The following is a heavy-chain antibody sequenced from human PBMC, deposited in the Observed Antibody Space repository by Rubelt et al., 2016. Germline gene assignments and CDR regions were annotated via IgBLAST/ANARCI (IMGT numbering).Heavy chain of an antibody. CDR2: ISSSSSTI. D-gene: IGHD1-26*01. Sequence: GGSLRLSCAASGFTFSSYSMNWVRQAPGKGLEWGSYISSSSSTIYYADLVKGRFTISSENAKNSLYLQMNSLRDEATAVYYCARGGSYFRDAFDIWGQGTMVTVSS. CDR3: ARGGSYFRDAFDI. CDR1: GFTFSSYS. V-gene: IGHV3-48*02. J-gene: IGHJ3*02.